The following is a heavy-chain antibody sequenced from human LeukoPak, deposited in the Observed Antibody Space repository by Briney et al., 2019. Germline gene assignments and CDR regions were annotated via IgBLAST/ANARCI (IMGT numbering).Heavy chain of an antibody. D-gene: IGHD6-6*01. CDR1: GYSISSGYY. CDR3: ARGYSSSWIYYYYYMDV. Sequence: PSETLSLTCTVSGYSISSGYYWGWIRQPPGKGLEWIGSIYHSGSTYYNPSLKGRVTISVDTSKNQFSLRLSSVTAADTAVYYCARGYSSSWIYYYYYMDVWGKGTTVTISS. J-gene: IGHJ6*03. V-gene: IGHV4-38-2*02. CDR2: IYHSGST.